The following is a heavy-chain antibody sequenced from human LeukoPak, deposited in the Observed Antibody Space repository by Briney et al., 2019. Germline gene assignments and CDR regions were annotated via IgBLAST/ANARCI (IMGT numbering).Heavy chain of an antibody. CDR2: IIPIFGTA. CDR3: ARSDKTWLQSSPLDY. Sequence: GSSVKVSCKASGGTFSSYAISWVRQAPGQGLEWMGGIIPIFGTANYAQKFQGRVTITTDESTSTAYMELSSLRSEDTAVYYCARSDKTWLQSSPLDYWGQGTLVTVSS. V-gene: IGHV1-69*05. D-gene: IGHD5-24*01. J-gene: IGHJ4*02. CDR1: GGTFSSYA.